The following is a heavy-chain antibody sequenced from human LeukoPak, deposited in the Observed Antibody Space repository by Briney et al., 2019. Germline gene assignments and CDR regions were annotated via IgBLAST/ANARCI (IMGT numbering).Heavy chain of an antibody. CDR2: INHSGST. V-gene: IGHV4-34*01. J-gene: IGHJ4*02. CDR1: GDSISSYY. D-gene: IGHD6-19*01. CDR3: ARGARLAYFDY. Sequence: SETLSLTCTVSGDSISSYYWSWIRQPPGKGLEWIGEINHSGSTNYNPSLKSRVTISVDTSKNQFSLKPSSVTAADTAVYYCARGARLAYFDYWGQGTLVTDSS.